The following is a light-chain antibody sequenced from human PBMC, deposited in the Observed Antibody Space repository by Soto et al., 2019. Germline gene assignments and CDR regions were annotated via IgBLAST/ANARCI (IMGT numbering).Light chain of an antibody. Sequence: DIQMTQSPSTRSASLGDRVTITCRASQTISNWLAWYQQKPGKAPKLLIYKASSLESGVPSRFSGSGSGTQFTLTISSLQPDDFATYYCQQYKTYPWTFGQGTKVDIK. V-gene: IGKV1-5*03. CDR3: QQYKTYPWT. J-gene: IGKJ1*01. CDR2: KAS. CDR1: QTISNW.